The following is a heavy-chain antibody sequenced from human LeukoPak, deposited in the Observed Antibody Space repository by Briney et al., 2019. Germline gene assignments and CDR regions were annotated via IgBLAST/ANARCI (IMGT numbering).Heavy chain of an antibody. D-gene: IGHD1-1*01. CDR3: TTDELPRGPDY. CDR1: GFTFSNAW. V-gene: IGHV3-15*01. Sequence: PGGSLRLSCAASGFTFSNAWMSWARQAPGKGLEWVGRIKSKTDGGTTDYAAPVKGRFTISRDDSKNTLYLQMNSLKTEDTAVYYCTTDELPRGPDYWGQGTLVTVSS. J-gene: IGHJ4*02. CDR2: IKSKTDGGTT.